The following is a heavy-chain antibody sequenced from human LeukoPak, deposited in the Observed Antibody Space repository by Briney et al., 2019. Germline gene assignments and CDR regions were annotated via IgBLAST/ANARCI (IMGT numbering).Heavy chain of an antibody. Sequence: GGSLRLSCAASGFTFSSYSMNWVRQAPGKGLEWVSSISSSSSYVYYADSVKGRFTISRDNSKNTLYLQMSSLRAEDTAVYYCAKEFSTSGLDYWGQGTLVTVSS. J-gene: IGHJ4*02. CDR1: GFTFSSYS. D-gene: IGHD1-1*01. V-gene: IGHV3-21*01. CDR2: ISSSSSYV. CDR3: AKEFSTSGLDY.